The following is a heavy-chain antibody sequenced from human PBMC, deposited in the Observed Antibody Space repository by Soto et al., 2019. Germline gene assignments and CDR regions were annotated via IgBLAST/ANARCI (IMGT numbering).Heavy chain of an antibody. Sequence: PSETLSLTCAVSGGSISSGGYSWSWIRQPPGKGLECIGYMYHSGSTYYNPSLKRRVTISIDRSKNQFSLKLSSVTAADTAVYYGSRVPDYWAQGTLVTVSS. CDR3: SRVPDY. D-gene: IGHD2-2*01. V-gene: IGHV4-30-2*01. CDR1: GGSISSGGYS. J-gene: IGHJ4*02. CDR2: MYHSGST.